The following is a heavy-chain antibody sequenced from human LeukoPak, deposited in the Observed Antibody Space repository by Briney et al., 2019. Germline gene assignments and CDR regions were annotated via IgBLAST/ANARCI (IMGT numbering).Heavy chain of an antibody. CDR3: ARGAIRGIAARPGSLDY. D-gene: IGHD6-6*01. CDR1: GGSISTSGYY. Sequence: SETLSLTCTVSGGSISTSGYYWGWIRQPPGKRLEWIGSIYYSGNTYYNPSLKSRVTVSVDTSKNQFSLRLSSVTAADTAVYYCARGAIRGIAARPGSLDYWGQGTLVTVSS. J-gene: IGHJ4*02. CDR2: IYYSGNT. V-gene: IGHV4-39*07.